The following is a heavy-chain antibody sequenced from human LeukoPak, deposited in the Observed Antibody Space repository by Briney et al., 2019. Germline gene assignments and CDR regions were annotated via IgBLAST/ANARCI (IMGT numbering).Heavy chain of an antibody. V-gene: IGHV3-7*01. CDR2: IKHDAIEE. CDR1: GFFFSTYW. Sequence: HPGGSLRLSCEASGFFFSTYWMAWVRQAPGKGLEWVASIKHDAIEEHYADSVKGRFTISRDNAKNTLYLQMSSLRAEDTAVYYCAKIDAYWGQGTLVTVSS. D-gene: IGHD3-9*01. J-gene: IGHJ4*02. CDR3: AKIDAY.